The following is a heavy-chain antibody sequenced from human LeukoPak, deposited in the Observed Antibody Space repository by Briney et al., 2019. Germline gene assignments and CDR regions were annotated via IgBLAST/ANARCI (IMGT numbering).Heavy chain of an antibody. Sequence: GGSLRLSCAASGFTFGSYAMGWVRQAPGKGLEWVSGISGSGGSPYYTDSVKGRFTISKDNSKDTLYQQINSLRDEDTAVYYCARDHPGSGWYVDYWGQGILVTVSS. J-gene: IGHJ4*02. CDR1: GFTFGSYA. CDR2: ISGSGGSP. V-gene: IGHV3-23*01. CDR3: ARDHPGSGWYVDY. D-gene: IGHD6-19*01.